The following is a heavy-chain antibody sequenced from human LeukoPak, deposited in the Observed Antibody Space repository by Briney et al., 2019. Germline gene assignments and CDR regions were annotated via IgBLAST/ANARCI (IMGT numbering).Heavy chain of an antibody. Sequence: GGSLRLSCSASGFTFSGYSMHWVRHAPGKGLEYVSAISSNGDSSYYADSVKGRFTISRDNSKNTLYLQMSSLRADDTAVYYCVKGTYGSGSNYNGHDYWGQGALVSVS. CDR3: VKGTYGSGSNYNGHDY. J-gene: IGHJ4*02. V-gene: IGHV3-64D*09. CDR2: ISSNGDSS. CDR1: GFTFSGYS. D-gene: IGHD3-10*01.